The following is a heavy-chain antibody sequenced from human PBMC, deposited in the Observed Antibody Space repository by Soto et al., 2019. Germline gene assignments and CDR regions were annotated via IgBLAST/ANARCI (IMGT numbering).Heavy chain of an antibody. J-gene: IGHJ4*02. CDR1: GGSISSSSYY. V-gene: IGHV4-39*01. CDR2: TYYSGST. D-gene: IGHD5-18*01. CDR3: ARPDTAMAYFDH. Sequence: SETLSLTCTVSGGSISSSSYYWGWIRQPPGKGLEWIGSTYYSGSTYYTPSLKSRVTISVGTSKNQFSLKLSSVTAADTAVYYCARPDTAMAYFDHWGQGTLVTVSS.